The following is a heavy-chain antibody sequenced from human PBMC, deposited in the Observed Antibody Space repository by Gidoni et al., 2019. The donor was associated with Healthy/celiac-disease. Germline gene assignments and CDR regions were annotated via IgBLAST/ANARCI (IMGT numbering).Heavy chain of an antibody. CDR1: GHTFTGYY. Sequence: QAQLVQSGAEVYKPGASVKVSCKASGHTFTGYYMHWGRQAPGQGLKWMGWINPNSGGTNYAQKFRGRVTMTRDTSISTAYVELSRLRSDDTAVYYCARGVGKQWLPGDYWGQGTLVTVSS. V-gene: IGHV1-2*02. CDR3: ARGVGKQWLPGDY. J-gene: IGHJ4*02. CDR2: INPNSGGT. D-gene: IGHD6-19*01.